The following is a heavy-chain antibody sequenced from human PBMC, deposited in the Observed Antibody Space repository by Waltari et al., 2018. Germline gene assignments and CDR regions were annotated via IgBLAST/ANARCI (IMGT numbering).Heavy chain of an antibody. CDR1: GFTFRSFW. V-gene: IGHV3-74*03. D-gene: IGHD1-1*01. CDR2: ISTDASDT. CDR3: ARVSRRTYRSPVPGRHYYYGMDV. Sequence: EEQLVESGGGLVQPGDSLRLSCAASGFTFRSFWMNWFRHAPGRGPLWVSRISTDASDTTYADSVKGRFTISRDNARNTLYLQMNRLRAEDTAVYFCARVSRRTYRSPVPGRHYYYGMDVWGQGTTVTVSS. J-gene: IGHJ6*02.